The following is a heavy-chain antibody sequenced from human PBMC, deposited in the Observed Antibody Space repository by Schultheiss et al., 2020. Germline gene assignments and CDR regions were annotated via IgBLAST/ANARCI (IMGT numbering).Heavy chain of an antibody. CDR1: GGSISSYY. J-gene: IGHJ4*02. Sequence: SETLSLTCTVPGGSISSYYWSWIRQPPGKGLEWIGYIYYSGSTNYNPSLKSRVTISVDTSKNQFSLKLSSVTAADTAVYYCAAMGATTFYFDYWGQGTLVTVSS. V-gene: IGHV4-59*12. CDR2: IYYSGST. D-gene: IGHD1-26*01. CDR3: AAMGATTFYFDY.